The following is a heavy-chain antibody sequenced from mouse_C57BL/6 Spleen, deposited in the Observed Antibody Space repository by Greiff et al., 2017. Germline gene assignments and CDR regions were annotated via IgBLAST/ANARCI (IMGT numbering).Heavy chain of an antibody. D-gene: IGHD2-4*01. CDR2: IYPGSGNT. V-gene: IGHV1-76*01. CDR3: ARYYDYEGYYAMDY. Sequence: VQLQQSGAELVRPGASVKLSCKASGYTFTDYYINWVKQRPGQGLEWIARIYPGSGNTYYNEKFKGKATLTAEKSSSTAYMQLSSLTSEDSAVYFCARYYDYEGYYAMDYWGQGTSVTVSS. J-gene: IGHJ4*01. CDR1: GYTFTDYY.